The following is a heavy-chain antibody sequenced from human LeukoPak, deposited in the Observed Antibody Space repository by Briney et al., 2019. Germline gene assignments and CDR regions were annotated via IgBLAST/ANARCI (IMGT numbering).Heavy chain of an antibody. CDR2: IYYSGST. V-gene: IGHV4-30-4*01. J-gene: IGHJ4*02. D-gene: IGHD7-27*01. CDR3: ARDSPSLPLGY. Sequence: SETLSLTCTVSGGSISSGDYYWSRIRQPPGKGLEWIGYIYYSGSTYYNPSLKSRVTISVDTSKNQFSLKLSSVTAADTAVYYCARDSPSLPLGYWGQGTLVTVSS. CDR1: GGSISSGDYY.